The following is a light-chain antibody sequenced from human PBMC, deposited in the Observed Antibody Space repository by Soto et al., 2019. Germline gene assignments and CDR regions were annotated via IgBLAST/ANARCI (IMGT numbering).Light chain of an antibody. CDR1: QRISSW. CDR2: DAS. Sequence: DIQMTQSPSALSASVGDRVNITCRTSQRISSWLAWYQQKPGKAPRLLIYDASSLEGGVPSRFSGSGSGTDFTLTISDLQADDLGTYYCQQYNTFWTFGPGTKVEI. V-gene: IGKV1-5*01. CDR3: QQYNTFWT. J-gene: IGKJ1*01.